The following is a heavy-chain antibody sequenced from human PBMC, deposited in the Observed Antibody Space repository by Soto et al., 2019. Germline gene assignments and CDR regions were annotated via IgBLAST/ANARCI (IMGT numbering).Heavy chain of an antibody. D-gene: IGHD6-6*01. V-gene: IGHV4-34*01. CDR3: ASTSRFAF. CDR1: CGSFSGYY. J-gene: IGHJ4*02. Sequence: SETLSLTCAVYCGSFSGYYWSWIRQPPGKGLEWIGEINHSGSTNYNPSLKSRVTMSVDTSKNQFSLKLSSVTAADTAVYYCASTSRFAFWGQGTLVPVSS. CDR2: INHSGST.